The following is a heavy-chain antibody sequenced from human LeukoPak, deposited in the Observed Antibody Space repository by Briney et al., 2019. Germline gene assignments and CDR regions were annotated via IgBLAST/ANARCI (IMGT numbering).Heavy chain of an antibody. V-gene: IGHV4-34*01. D-gene: IGHD6-13*01. CDR1: GGSFSGYY. J-gene: IGHJ4*02. Sequence: PSETLSLTCAVYGGSFSGYYWSWIRQPPGKGLEWIGEINHSGSTNYNPSLKSRVTISVDTSKNQFSLKLSSVTAADTAVYYCARGGGVSYSSSWYRYYFDYWGQGTLVTVSS. CDR3: ARGGGVSYSSSWYRYYFDY. CDR2: INHSGST.